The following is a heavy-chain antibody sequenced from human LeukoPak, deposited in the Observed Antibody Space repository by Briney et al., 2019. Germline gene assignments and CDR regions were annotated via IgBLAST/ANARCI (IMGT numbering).Heavy chain of an antibody. J-gene: IGHJ3*02. CDR3: AGSPTVDAAFDI. Sequence: GGSLRLSCAASGFTFSSYAMSWVRQAPGKGLEWVSSISGSSGSTYYADSVRGRFTVSRDNSRNTLALQMNSLRAEDTAVYYCAGSPTVDAAFDIWGQGTMVTVSS. CDR2: ISGSSGST. D-gene: IGHD4-23*01. CDR1: GFTFSSYA. V-gene: IGHV3-23*01.